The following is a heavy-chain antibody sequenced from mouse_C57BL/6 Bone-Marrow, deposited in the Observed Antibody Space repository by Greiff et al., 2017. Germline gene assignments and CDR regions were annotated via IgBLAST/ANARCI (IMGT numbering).Heavy chain of an antibody. Sequence: EVQLQQSGPVLVKTGASVKMSCKASGYTFTDYYMNWVKQSHGKSLEWIGVINPYNGGTSYNQKFKGKATFTADTSSNTAYMQLSSLTTEDSAIYYCARSLITTVVATDYWGQGTTLTVSS. V-gene: IGHV1-19*01. CDR1: GYTFTDYY. J-gene: IGHJ2*01. CDR2: INPYNGGT. CDR3: ARSLITTVVATDY. D-gene: IGHD1-1*01.